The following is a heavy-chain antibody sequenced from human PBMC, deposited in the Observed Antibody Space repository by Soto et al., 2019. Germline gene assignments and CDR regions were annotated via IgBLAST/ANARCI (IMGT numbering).Heavy chain of an antibody. CDR1: GGAANKYI. V-gene: IGHV1-69*01. Sequence: QVQLVQSGAEVKKPGSSVKVSCKASGGAANKYIVNWVRQAPGQGLEWMGGIMPMFNTATYAQNLQGRLTITAEEATSTVYMELSSLRSEDTAVYHFARVESSSLQIWYYFPYWGQGNLVTVSS. CDR3: ARVESSSLQIWYYFPY. J-gene: IGHJ4*02. D-gene: IGHD6-13*01. CDR2: IMPMFNTA.